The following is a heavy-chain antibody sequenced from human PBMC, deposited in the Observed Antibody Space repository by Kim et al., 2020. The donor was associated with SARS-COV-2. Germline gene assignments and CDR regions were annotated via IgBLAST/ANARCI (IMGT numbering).Heavy chain of an antibody. V-gene: IGHV4-30-2*01. J-gene: IGHJ3*01. CDR2: IYHSGNT. Sequence: SETLSLTCSVSGGSISGGAHSWSWIRQPPGKGLEWIGYIYHSGNTYYNPSLQSRVTMSVHMSKNQFSLNLTSVTAADTAVYYCVRGREAYNLMGFDAFDVWGQGTFVTVSS. D-gene: IGHD1-1*01. CDR1: GGSISGGAHS. CDR3: VRGREAYNLMGFDAFDV.